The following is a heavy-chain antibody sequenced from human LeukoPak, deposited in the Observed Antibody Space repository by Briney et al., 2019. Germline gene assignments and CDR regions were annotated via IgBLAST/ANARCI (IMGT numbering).Heavy chain of an antibody. J-gene: IGHJ4*02. D-gene: IGHD5-18*01. CDR2: ISYDGSNK. Sequence: PGGSLRLSCAASGFTFSSYGMHWVRQAPGKGLEWVAVISYDGSNKYYADSVKGRFTISRDNSKNTLYLQMTSLRAEETALYYCAKSARGYSYGDFAYWGQGTLVTVSS. CDR1: GFTFSSYG. CDR3: AKSARGYSYGDFAY. V-gene: IGHV3-30*18.